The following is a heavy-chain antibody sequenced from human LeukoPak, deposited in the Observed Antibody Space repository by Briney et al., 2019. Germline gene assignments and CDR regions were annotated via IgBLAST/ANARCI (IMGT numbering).Heavy chain of an antibody. J-gene: IGHJ4*02. CDR3: AKGLPYSSWSVRRITTEFDY. CDR1: GFTFSSYA. V-gene: IGHV3-23*01. CDR2: ISGSGGST. D-gene: IGHD6-6*01. Sequence: GGSLRLSCAASGFTFSSYAMSWVRQAPGKGLEWVSAISGSGGSTYYADSVKGRFTISRDNSKNTLYQQMNSLRAEDTAVYYCAKGLPYSSWSVRRITTEFDYWGQGTLVTVSS.